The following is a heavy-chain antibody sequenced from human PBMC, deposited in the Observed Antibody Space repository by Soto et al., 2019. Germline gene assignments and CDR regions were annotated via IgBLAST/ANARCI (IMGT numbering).Heavy chain of an antibody. CDR3: ARLGWLHPTRYWYFAL. D-gene: IGHD5-12*01. V-gene: IGHV4-39*01. Sequence: QLQLQESGPGLVKPSETLSLTCTVSGGSISSSSYYWGWIRQPPGKGLEWIGSIYYSGSTYYNPPLKSRVTISVDTSKNQFSLKLSSVTAADTAVYYCARLGWLHPTRYWYFALWGRGTLVTVSS. CDR2: IYYSGST. J-gene: IGHJ2*01. CDR1: GGSISSSSYY.